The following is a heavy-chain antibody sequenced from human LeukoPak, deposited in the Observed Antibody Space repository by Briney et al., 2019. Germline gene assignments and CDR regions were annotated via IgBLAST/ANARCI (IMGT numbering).Heavy chain of an antibody. D-gene: IGHD1-1*01. J-gene: IGHJ4*02. CDR1: GFTFSSYG. CDR3: AKDRGDKQLDY. V-gene: IGHV3-30*18. CDR2: ISYGGSNK. Sequence: GGSLRLSCAASGFTFSSYGMHWVREAPGKGLEWVAVISYGGSNKYYADSVKGRFTISRDNSKNTLYRQMNSLRAEDTAVYYCAKDRGDKQLDYWGQGTLVTVSS.